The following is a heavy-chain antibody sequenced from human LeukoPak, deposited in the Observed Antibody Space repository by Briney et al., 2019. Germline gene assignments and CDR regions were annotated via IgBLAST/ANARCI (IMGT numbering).Heavy chain of an antibody. CDR1: GGTISSYY. Sequence: PSETLSLTCTVSGGTISSYYWSWIRQPAGKGLEWIGRIYTSGNTNYNPSLKSRVTILVNNTTNQFSHQLSYVTAADTTAYYCARVLVGANYYYYYMDVWGKGTTVTVSS. D-gene: IGHD1-26*01. V-gene: IGHV4-4*07. CDR2: IYTSGNT. CDR3: ARVLVGANYYYYYMDV. J-gene: IGHJ6*03.